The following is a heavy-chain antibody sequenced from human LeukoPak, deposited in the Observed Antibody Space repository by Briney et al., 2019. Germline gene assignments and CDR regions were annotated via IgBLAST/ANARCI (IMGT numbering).Heavy chain of an antibody. CDR1: GYTLTELS. Sequence: ASVKVSCKVSGYTLTELSMHRLRQAPGQGLEWMGIINPSGGSTSYAQKFQGRVTMTRDTSTSTVYMELSSLRSEDTAVYYCAREHYYDSSGRGAFDIWGQGTMVTVSS. J-gene: IGHJ3*02. CDR3: AREHYYDSSGRGAFDI. V-gene: IGHV1-46*01. D-gene: IGHD3-22*01. CDR2: INPSGGST.